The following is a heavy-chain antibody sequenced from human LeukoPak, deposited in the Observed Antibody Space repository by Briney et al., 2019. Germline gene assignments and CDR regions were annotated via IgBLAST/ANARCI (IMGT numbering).Heavy chain of an antibody. J-gene: IGHJ6*03. Sequence: PSETLSLTCTVSGGSISSSSYYWGWIRQPPGKGLEWIGSIYYSGSTYYNPSLKSRVTISVDTSKNQFSLKLSSVTAADTAVYYCARDRTSNQLPTARYYYYYMDVWGKGTTVTVSS. CDR3: ARDRTSNQLPTARYYYYYMDV. V-gene: IGHV4-39*07. D-gene: IGHD2-2*01. CDR2: IYYSGST. CDR1: GGSISSSSYY.